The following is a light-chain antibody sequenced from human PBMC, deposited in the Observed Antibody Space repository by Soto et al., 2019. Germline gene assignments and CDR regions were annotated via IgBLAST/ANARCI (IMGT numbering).Light chain of an antibody. V-gene: IGKV1-9*01. CDR2: GAS. CDR3: QQLNAYPLT. J-gene: IGKJ5*01. Sequence: DIQLTLSPSFLSASAGDSVTITCRASQGTSSYLAWFQQKPGRAPKLLIYGASTLQSGVPARFSGSGSGTDFTLTISNLQPEDFATYYCQQLNAYPLTFGQGTRLEIK. CDR1: QGTSSY.